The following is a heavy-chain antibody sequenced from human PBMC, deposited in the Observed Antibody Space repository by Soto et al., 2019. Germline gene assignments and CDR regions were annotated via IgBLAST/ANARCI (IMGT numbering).Heavy chain of an antibody. J-gene: IGHJ6*02. CDR2: INSDGSST. CDR3: ARDQCSGHYYYYGMDV. V-gene: IGHV3-74*01. Sequence: PGGSLRLSCAASGFTFSSYWMHWVRQAPGKGLVWVSRINSDGSSTSYADSVKGRFTISRDNAKNTLYLQMNSLRAEDTAVYYCARDQCSGHYYYYGMDVWGQGTTVTVSS. CDR1: GFTFSSYW. D-gene: IGHD3-10*02.